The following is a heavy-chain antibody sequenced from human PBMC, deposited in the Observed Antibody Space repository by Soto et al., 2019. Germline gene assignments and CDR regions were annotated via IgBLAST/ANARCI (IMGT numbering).Heavy chain of an antibody. Sequence: EVQLVESGGGLVQPGGSLRLSCAASGFSFNNYWMFWVRQPPGKGLVWVSHINSDGSTRTYADSVKGRFTISRDNAKNTLNLQMNNLRVEDTAIYYCARAYSGRLPRRADYYYAMDVWGRGTTVTVSS. D-gene: IGHD2-15*01. CDR2: INSDGSTR. CDR1: GFSFNNYW. J-gene: IGHJ6*02. V-gene: IGHV3-74*01. CDR3: ARAYSGRLPRRADYYYAMDV.